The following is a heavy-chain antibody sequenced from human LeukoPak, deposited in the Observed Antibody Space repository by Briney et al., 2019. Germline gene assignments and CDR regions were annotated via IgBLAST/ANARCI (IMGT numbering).Heavy chain of an antibody. CDR3: ARLHRTQLTFDY. J-gene: IGHJ4*02. CDR1: GGSISSSSYY. Sequence: TETLSLTCTVSGGSISSSSYYWGWIRQPPGKGLEWIGSIYYSGSTYYNPSLKSRVTISVDTSKNQFSLKLGSVTAADTAVYYCARLHRTQLTFDYWGQGTLVTVSS. V-gene: IGHV4-39*01. D-gene: IGHD5-18*01. CDR2: IYYSGST.